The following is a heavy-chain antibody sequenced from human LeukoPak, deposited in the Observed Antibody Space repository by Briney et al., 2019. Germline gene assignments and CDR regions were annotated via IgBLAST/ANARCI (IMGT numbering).Heavy chain of an antibody. J-gene: IGHJ5*02. CDR3: ARSTMVNTATGWFDP. D-gene: IGHD4/OR15-4a*01. V-gene: IGHV4-59*12. Sequence: SETLSLTCTVSGDSISGYYWSWIRQPPGKGLEWIGYIYNSGSTNYNPSLKSRVTMSVDTSKNHMSLKLSSVTAADTAMYYCARSTMVNTATGWFDPWGQGTLVTVSS. CDR2: IYNSGST. CDR1: GDSISGYY.